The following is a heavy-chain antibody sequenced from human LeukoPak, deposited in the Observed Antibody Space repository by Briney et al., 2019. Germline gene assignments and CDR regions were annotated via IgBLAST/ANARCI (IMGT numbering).Heavy chain of an antibody. V-gene: IGHV3-21*01. D-gene: IGHD3-3*01. Sequence: GGSLRLSCAASGFTFSDYYMSWVRQAPGKGLEWVSSISISSNYIYYTDLVKGRFTISRDNAKNSLYLQMNSLKAEDTAVYYCARGSRFGVVERDAFDIWGQGTMVTVSS. J-gene: IGHJ3*02. CDR3: ARGSRFGVVERDAFDI. CDR1: GFTFSDYY. CDR2: ISISSNYI.